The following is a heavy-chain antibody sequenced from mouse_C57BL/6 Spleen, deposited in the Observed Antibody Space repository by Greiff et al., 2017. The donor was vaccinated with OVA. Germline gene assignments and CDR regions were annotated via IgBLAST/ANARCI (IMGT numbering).Heavy chain of an antibody. CDR1: GYAFSSSW. V-gene: IGHV1-82*01. CDR2: IYPGDGDT. D-gene: IGHD1-1*01. CDR3: ARDTTVVATDAMDY. Sequence: VKLVESGPELVKPGASVKISCKASGYAFSSSWMNWVKQRPGKGLEWIGRIYPGDGDTNYNGKFKGKATLTADKSSSTAYMQLSSLTSEDSAVYFCARDTTVVATDAMDYWGQGTSVTVSS. J-gene: IGHJ4*01.